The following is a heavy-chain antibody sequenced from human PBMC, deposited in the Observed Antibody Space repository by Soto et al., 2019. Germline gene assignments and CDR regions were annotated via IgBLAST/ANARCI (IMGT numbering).Heavy chain of an antibody. CDR3: GGEGGRNSGGIDY. CDR2: IIPIFGTA. CDR1: GGTFSSYS. J-gene: IGHJ4*02. V-gene: IGHV1-69*01. Sequence: QVQLVQSGAEVKKPGSSVKVSCKASGGTFSSYSINWVRQAPGQGLEWMGEIIPIFGTANYAQKFQGRVTITADESTSTAYMERSSLRSENTPVYYCGGEGGRNSGGIDYWGQGTLVTVSS. D-gene: IGHD1-26*01.